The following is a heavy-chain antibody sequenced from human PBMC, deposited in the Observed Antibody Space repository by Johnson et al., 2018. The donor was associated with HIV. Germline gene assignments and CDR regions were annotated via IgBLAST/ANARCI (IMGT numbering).Heavy chain of an antibody. CDR2: IRYDGSNK. J-gene: IGHJ3*02. CDR3: ARPLSSGLGFDAFDI. CDR1: GFTFSSYA. V-gene: IGHV3-30*04. Sequence: QVQLVESGGGLVQPGGSLRLSCAASGFTFSSYAMHWVRQAPGKGLEWVAVIRYDGSNKYYADSVQGRFTISRDNSKNTLYLQMNSLRAEDTAVYYCARPLSSGLGFDAFDIWGQGTMVTVSS. D-gene: IGHD3-22*01.